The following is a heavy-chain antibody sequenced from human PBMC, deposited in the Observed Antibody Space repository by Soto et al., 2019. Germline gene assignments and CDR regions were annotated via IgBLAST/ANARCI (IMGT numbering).Heavy chain of an antibody. CDR2: ISYDGSNK. D-gene: IGHD5-18*01. CDR1: GFTFSSYA. V-gene: IGHV3-30-3*01. Sequence: GGSLRLSCAASGFTFSSYAMHWVRQAPGKGLEWVAVISYDGSNKYYADSVKGRFTISRDNSKNTLYLQMNSLRAEDTAVYYCARDHTAIPFGPWGQGTLVTVSS. J-gene: IGHJ5*02. CDR3: ARDHTAIPFGP.